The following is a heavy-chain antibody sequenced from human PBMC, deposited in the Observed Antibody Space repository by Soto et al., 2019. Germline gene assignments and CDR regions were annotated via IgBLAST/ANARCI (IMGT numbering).Heavy chain of an antibody. J-gene: IGHJ4*02. D-gene: IGHD3-16*01. Sequence: EVQLVESGGGVVQPGGSLRLSCAASGFTFSSYWMHWVRQVSGKGLVWVSHINGDGSDTTYADSVKGRFTISRDNAKNTLYLQMNRLRAEDTAVYYCVSDDPGLGIDYWGQGTLVTVSS. CDR3: VSDDPGLGIDY. V-gene: IGHV3-74*01. CDR1: GFTFSSYW. CDR2: INGDGSDT.